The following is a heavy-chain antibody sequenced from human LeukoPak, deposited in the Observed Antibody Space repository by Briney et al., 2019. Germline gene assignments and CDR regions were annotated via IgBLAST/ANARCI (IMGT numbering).Heavy chain of an antibody. CDR3: ARTPYCGGDCYSDY. V-gene: IGHV5-51*01. CDR2: IYPGDSDT. Sequence: GESLKISCKGSGYSFNTYWIGWVRQMPGKGLEWMGIIYPGDSDTKYSPSFQGQVTISADKSISTAYLQWSSLKASDTAMYYCARTPYCGGDCYSDYWGQGTLVTVPS. J-gene: IGHJ4*02. CDR1: GYSFNTYW. D-gene: IGHD2-21*02.